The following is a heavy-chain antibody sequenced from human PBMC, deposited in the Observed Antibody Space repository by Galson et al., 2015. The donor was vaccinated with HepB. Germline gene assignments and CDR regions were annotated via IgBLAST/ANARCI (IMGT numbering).Heavy chain of an antibody. CDR2: INAYNGKT. D-gene: IGHD6-19*01. CDR1: GYTFTAYG. CDR3: ARGVAVSESYFFDY. Sequence: SVKVSCKASGYTFTAYGITWVRQAPGQGLEWMGWINAYNGKTNYVQKLQGRVTMTTDTSTSTAYMELRSLRSDDTAVYYCARGVAVSESYFFDYWGQGTLVTVSS. V-gene: IGHV1-18*01. J-gene: IGHJ4*02.